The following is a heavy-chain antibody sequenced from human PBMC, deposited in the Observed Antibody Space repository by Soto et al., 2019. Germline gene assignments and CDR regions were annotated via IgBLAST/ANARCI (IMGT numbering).Heavy chain of an antibody. D-gene: IGHD6-19*01. CDR3: AKDIFAKAVADYYGMDV. CDR1: GFTFDDYA. Sequence: HPGGSLRLSCAASGFTFDDYAMHWVRQAPGKGLEWVSGISWNSGSIGYADSVKGRFTISRDNAKNSLYLQMNSLRAEDTALYYCAKDIFAKAVADYYGMDVWGQGTTVTVSS. V-gene: IGHV3-9*01. J-gene: IGHJ6*02. CDR2: ISWNSGSI.